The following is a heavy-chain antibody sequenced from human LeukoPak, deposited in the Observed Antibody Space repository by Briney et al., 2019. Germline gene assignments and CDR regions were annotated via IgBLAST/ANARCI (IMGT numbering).Heavy chain of an antibody. CDR2: IYFSEST. J-gene: IGHJ6*02. CDR3: ARFPSYYGSGSYNYYYYYGMDV. Sequence: SETLSLTCTVSGGSISNSNYYWGWIRQPPGKGLEWIGSIYFSESTYYNPSLKSRVTISVDTSKNQFSLKLSSVTAADTAVYYCARFPSYYGSGSYNYYYYYGMDVWGQGTTVTVSS. D-gene: IGHD3-10*01. V-gene: IGHV4-39*01. CDR1: GGSISNSNYY.